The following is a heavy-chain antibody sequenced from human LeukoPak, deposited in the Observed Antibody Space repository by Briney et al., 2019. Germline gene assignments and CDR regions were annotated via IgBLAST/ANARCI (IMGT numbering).Heavy chain of an antibody. V-gene: IGHV1-69*13. CDR3: ARDQYYYDSSGYNWFDP. Sequence: SVKVSCKASGGTFSSYAISWVRQAPGQGLEWMGGIIPIFGTANYAQKFQGRVTITADESTSTAYMELSSLRSEDTAVYYCARDQYYYDSSGYNWFDPWGQGTLVTVSS. CDR2: IIPIFGTA. J-gene: IGHJ5*02. CDR1: GGTFSSYA. D-gene: IGHD3-22*01.